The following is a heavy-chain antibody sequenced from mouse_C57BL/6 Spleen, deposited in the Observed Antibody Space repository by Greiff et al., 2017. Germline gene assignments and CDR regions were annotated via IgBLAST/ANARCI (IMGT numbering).Heavy chain of an antibody. V-gene: IGHV5-17*01. J-gene: IGHJ2*01. Sequence: EVHLVESGGGLVKPGGSLKLSCAASGFTFSDYGMHWVRQAPEKGLEWVAYISSGSSTIYYADTVKGRFTISRDNAKNTLFLQMTSRRSEDTAMYYCARGNYGYFDYWGQGTTLTVSS. CDR1: GFTFSDYG. CDR2: ISSGSSTI. CDR3: ARGNYGYFDY. D-gene: IGHD2-4*01.